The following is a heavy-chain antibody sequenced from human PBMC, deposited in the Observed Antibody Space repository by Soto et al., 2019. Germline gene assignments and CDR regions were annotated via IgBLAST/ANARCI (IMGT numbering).Heavy chain of an antibody. V-gene: IGHV1-18*01. Sequence: QVQLVQSGAEVKKPGASVKVSCKASGYTFTSYGISWVRQAPGQGLEWMGWISDYNGNTNYAQKLQGRVTMTTDTSTSTAHMELRSLRSDDTAVYYCARTEPTYYYGSGSYHDYWGQGTLVTVSS. D-gene: IGHD3-10*01. CDR1: GYTFTSYG. CDR2: ISDYNGNT. CDR3: ARTEPTYYYGSGSYHDY. J-gene: IGHJ4*02.